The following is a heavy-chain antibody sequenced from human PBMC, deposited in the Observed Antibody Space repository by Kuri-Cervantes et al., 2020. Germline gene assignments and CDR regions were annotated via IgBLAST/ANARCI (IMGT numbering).Heavy chain of an antibody. CDR3: ARTHTLRYYYGMDV. J-gene: IGHJ6*02. D-gene: IGHD2-2*02. Sequence: GESLKISCAASGFTFSSYSMNWVRQAPGKGLEWVSVIYSGGSTYYADSVKGRFTISRDNSKNTLYLQMNSLRAEDTAVYYCARTHTLRYYYGMDVWGQGTTVTVSS. CDR1: GFTFSSYS. CDR2: IYSGGST. V-gene: IGHV3-66*01.